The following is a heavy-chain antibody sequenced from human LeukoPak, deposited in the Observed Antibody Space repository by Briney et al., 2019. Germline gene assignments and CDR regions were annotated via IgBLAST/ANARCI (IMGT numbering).Heavy chain of an antibody. Sequence: GRSLRLSCAASGFTFSSYGMHWVRQAPGKGLEWVAVISYDGSNKYYADSVKGRFTISRDNSKNTLYLQMNNLRAEDTAVYYCARDQDWAFDYWGQGILVTVSS. CDR1: GFTFSSYG. J-gene: IGHJ4*02. CDR2: ISYDGSNK. CDR3: ARDQDWAFDY. D-gene: IGHD3/OR15-3a*01. V-gene: IGHV3-30*03.